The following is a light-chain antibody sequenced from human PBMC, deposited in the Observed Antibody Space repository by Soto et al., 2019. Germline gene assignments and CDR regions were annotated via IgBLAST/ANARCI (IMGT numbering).Light chain of an antibody. CDR3: HQYSNWPLT. Sequence: IVMTQSPVTLSVSPGERATLSCRASQSVRKNLAWYQHKPGQVPRLLIYDASNRATGVPVRFSGSGSETEFTLTISSLQSEDFAVYYCHQYSNWPLTFGGGTKVDIK. CDR2: DAS. V-gene: IGKV3-15*01. CDR1: QSVRKN. J-gene: IGKJ4*01.